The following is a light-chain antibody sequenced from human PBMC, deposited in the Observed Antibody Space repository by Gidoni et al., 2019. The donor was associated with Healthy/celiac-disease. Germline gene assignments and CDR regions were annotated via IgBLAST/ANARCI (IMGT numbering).Light chain of an antibody. CDR1: QSVSSSY. Sequence: EIVLTQSPGTLSLSPGERATLSCRASQSVSSSYLAWYQQKPGLAPRLLIYGASSRATGIPDRFSGSGSGTDFTLTISRLEPEDFAVYYCQQYGSSPPTWTFGQGTKVEIK. CDR3: QQYGSSPPTWT. V-gene: IGKV3-20*01. CDR2: GAS. J-gene: IGKJ1*01.